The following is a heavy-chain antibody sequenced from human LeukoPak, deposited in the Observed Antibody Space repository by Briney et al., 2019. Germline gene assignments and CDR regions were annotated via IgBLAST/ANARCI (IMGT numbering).Heavy chain of an antibody. CDR2: IYHSGST. CDR3: ARDALLWEGENAFDI. Sequence: SETLSLTCTVSGYSISSGYYWGWIREPPGKGLEWIGIIYHSGSTYYNPSLKSRVTISVDTSKNQFSLKLSSVTAADTAVYYCARDALLWEGENAFDIWGQGTMVTVSS. J-gene: IGHJ3*02. D-gene: IGHD3-10*01. CDR1: GYSISSGYY. V-gene: IGHV4-38-2*02.